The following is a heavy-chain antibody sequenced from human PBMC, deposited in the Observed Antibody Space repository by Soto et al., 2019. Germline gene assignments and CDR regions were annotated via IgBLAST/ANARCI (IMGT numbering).Heavy chain of an antibody. CDR3: ANTMVRGVMSAADSYYYYGMDV. CDR2: IIPIFGTA. V-gene: IGHV1-69*13. Sequence: GASVKVSCKASGGTFSSYAISWVRQAPGQGLEWMGGIIPIFGTANYAQKFQGRVTITADESTSTAYMELSSLRSEDTAVYYCANTMVRGVMSAADSYYYYGMDVWGQGTTVTVSS. D-gene: IGHD3-10*01. J-gene: IGHJ6*02. CDR1: GGTFSSYA.